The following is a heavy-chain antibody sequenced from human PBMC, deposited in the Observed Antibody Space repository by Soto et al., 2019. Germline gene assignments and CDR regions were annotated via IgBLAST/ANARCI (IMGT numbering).Heavy chain of an antibody. D-gene: IGHD3-10*01. CDR3: ARGGKWFGDHFILSGSRMTFDY. V-gene: IGHV3-21*01. Sequence: PGVSLGLSCAASGVTFSSYSMNWVGQAPGKGLEWVSSISSSSSYIYYADSVKGRFTISRDNAKNSLYLQMNSLRAEDTAVYYCARGGKWFGDHFILSGSRMTFDYRGQGTLVAVSS. J-gene: IGHJ4*02. CDR1: GVTFSSYS. CDR2: ISSSSSYI.